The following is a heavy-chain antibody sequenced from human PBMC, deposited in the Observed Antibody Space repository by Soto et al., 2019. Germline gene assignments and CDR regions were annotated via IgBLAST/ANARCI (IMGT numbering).Heavy chain of an antibody. Sequence: GGSLRLSSAASGFTVRSNYMSWVRQAPGKGLEWVSVIYSGGSTYYADSVKGRFTISRHNSKNTLYLQMNSLRAEDTAVYYCARATADSSYYYYYYMDVWGKGTTVTVS. CDR3: ARATADSSYYYYYYMDV. V-gene: IGHV3-53*04. CDR2: IYSGGST. J-gene: IGHJ6*03. D-gene: IGHD2-21*01. CDR1: GFTVRSNY.